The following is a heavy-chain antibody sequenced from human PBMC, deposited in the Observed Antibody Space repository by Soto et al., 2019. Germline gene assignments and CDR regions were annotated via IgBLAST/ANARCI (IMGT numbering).Heavy chain of an antibody. CDR3: AKGAAVPAGDRAY. CDR1: GFTFSSFA. V-gene: IGHV3-23*01. D-gene: IGHD2-21*02. J-gene: IGHJ4*02. Sequence: EVQLLESGGGLVQPGGSLRLSCAASGFTFSSFAMTWVRQAPGKGLEWVSSLTGSGDSTYYADSVKGRFTISRDNSKNTLYLQMNGLRSDDTALYYCAKGAAVPAGDRAYWGQGTLVTVSS. CDR2: LTGSGDST.